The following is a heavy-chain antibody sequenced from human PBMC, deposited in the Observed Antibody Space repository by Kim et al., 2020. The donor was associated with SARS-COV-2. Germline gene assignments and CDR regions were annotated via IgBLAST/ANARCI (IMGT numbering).Heavy chain of an antibody. CDR2: IWYDGSNT. CDR3: ARSIGVAGTFDY. V-gene: IGHV3-33*01. Sequence: GGSLRLSCAASGFTFSSYGMNWVRQAPGKGLEWVAVIWYDGSNTYYADSVKGRFTISRDNSKNTLYLQMNSLRAEDTAVYYCARSIGVAGTFDYWGQGTLVTVSS. D-gene: IGHD3-3*01. J-gene: IGHJ4*02. CDR1: GFTFSSYG.